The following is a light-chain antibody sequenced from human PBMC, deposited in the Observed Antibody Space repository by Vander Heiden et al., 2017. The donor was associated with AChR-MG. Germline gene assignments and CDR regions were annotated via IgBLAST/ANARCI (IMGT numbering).Light chain of an antibody. CDR1: NIGRKT. CDR2: DDS. J-gene: IGLJ3*02. V-gene: IGLV3-21*02. CDR3: QVWDSSTDLRV. Sequence: ARITCGGNNIGRKTVHWYQQKPGQAPVLVVYDDSDRPSGIPDRFSGSNSGNTATLTISRVEAGDEADYYCQVWDSSTDLRVFGGGTKLTVL.